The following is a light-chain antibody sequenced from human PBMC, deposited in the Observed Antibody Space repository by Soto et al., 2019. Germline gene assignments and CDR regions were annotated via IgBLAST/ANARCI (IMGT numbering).Light chain of an antibody. CDR3: QSYDSSLSDWV. CDR2: GNS. Sequence: QSVLTQPPSVSGAPGQRVTISCTGSSSHIGAGYHVHWYQQLPGTAPKLLIYGNSNRPSGVPDRFSGSKSGTSASLAITGLQAEDEADYYCQSYDSSLSDWVFGGGTKLTVL. J-gene: IGLJ3*02. CDR1: SSHIGAGYH. V-gene: IGLV1-40*01.